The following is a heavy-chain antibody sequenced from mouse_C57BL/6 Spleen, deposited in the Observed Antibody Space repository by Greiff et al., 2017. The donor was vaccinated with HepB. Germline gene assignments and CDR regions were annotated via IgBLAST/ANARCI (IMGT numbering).Heavy chain of an antibody. CDR1: GFTFSSYA. Sequence: DVKLVESGGGLVKPGGSLKLSCAASGFTFSSYAMSWVRQTPEKRLEWVATISDGGSYTYYPDNVKGRFTISRDNAKNNLYLQMSHLKSEDTAMYYCARAYYGSSYSYWYFDVWGTGTTVTVSS. J-gene: IGHJ1*03. CDR3: ARAYYGSSYSYWYFDV. V-gene: IGHV5-4*03. CDR2: ISDGGSYT. D-gene: IGHD1-1*01.